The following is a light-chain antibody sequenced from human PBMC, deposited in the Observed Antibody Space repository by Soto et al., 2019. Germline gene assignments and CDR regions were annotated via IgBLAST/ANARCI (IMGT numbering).Light chain of an antibody. J-gene: IGKJ5*01. CDR3: QQYHYWPIT. CDR2: GAS. V-gene: IGKV3-15*01. CDR1: QSVSSS. Sequence: ERVMTQSPATLSASPGERVTLSCRASQSVSSSVAWYQQKPGQAPRLILYGASTRATGFPARFSGSGSGTDLTLTISSLQSEDFEVYICQQYHYWPITVGQGTRLEIK.